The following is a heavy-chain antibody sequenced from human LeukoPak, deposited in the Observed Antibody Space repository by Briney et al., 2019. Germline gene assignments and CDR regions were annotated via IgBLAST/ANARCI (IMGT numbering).Heavy chain of an antibody. J-gene: IGHJ4*02. Sequence: GRSLRLSCAASGFTFDDYAMHWVRQAPGKGLEWVSGISWNSGSIGYADSVKGRFTISRDYAKNSLYLQMNSLRAEDTALYYCAKGMGYDSSGYAFDYWGQGTLVTVSS. V-gene: IGHV3-9*01. D-gene: IGHD3-22*01. CDR1: GFTFDDYA. CDR3: AKGMGYDSSGYAFDY. CDR2: ISWNSGSI.